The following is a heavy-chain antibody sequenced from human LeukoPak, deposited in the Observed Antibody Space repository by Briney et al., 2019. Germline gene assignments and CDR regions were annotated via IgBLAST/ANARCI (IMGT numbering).Heavy chain of an antibody. CDR2: ISYDGSNK. Sequence: GGSPRLSCAASGFTFSSYAMHWVRQAPGKGPEWVAVISYDGSNKYYADSVKGRFTISRDNSKNTLYLQMNSLRAEDTAVYYCARLSYYDSSGYPFDYWGQGTLVTVSS. D-gene: IGHD3-22*01. V-gene: IGHV3-30-3*01. CDR3: ARLSYYDSSGYPFDY. J-gene: IGHJ4*02. CDR1: GFTFSSYA.